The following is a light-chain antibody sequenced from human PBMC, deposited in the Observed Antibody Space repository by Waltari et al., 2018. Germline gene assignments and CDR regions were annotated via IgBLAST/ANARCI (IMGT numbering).Light chain of an antibody. CDR1: SSNVDKSF. J-gene: IGLJ2*01. Sequence: QSVLTQPPSVSGAPGQRVILSCTGSSSNVDKSFVQWYQLLPGTAPKLVIFENNKRPSGISDRFSGSQSGTSASLTITGLQSEDEADYYCQSYDNALNIVLFGGGTRLTVL. CDR2: ENN. CDR3: QSYDNALNIVL. V-gene: IGLV1-40*01.